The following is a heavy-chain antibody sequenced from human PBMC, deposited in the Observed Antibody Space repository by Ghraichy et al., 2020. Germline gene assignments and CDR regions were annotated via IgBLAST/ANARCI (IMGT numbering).Heavy chain of an antibody. Sequence: NISCKGSGHSFATYWIGWMRQMPGKGLEWMGIIYPGDSDTRYSPSFQGQVTISADKSISTAYLQWRRLKASDTAMYYCARQGIVGATGTSDAFDIWGQGTMVTISS. D-gene: IGHD1-26*01. CDR1: GHSFATYW. V-gene: IGHV5-51*01. CDR2: IYPGDSDT. J-gene: IGHJ3*02. CDR3: ARQGIVGATGTSDAFDI.